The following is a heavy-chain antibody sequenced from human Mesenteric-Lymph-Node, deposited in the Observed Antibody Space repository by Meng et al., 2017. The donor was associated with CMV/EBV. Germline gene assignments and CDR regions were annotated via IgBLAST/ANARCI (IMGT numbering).Heavy chain of an antibody. CDR2: IYYSGST. CDR3: ARQPVYGSGFDY. V-gene: IGHV4-39*01. D-gene: IGHD2-8*01. Sequence: CTVSGGSLSSSSYYWGWIRQPPGKGLEWIGSIYYSGSTYYNPSLKSRVTISVDTSKNQFSLKLSSVTAADTAVYYCARQPVYGSGFDYWGQGTLVTVSS. CDR1: GGSLSSSSYY. J-gene: IGHJ4*02.